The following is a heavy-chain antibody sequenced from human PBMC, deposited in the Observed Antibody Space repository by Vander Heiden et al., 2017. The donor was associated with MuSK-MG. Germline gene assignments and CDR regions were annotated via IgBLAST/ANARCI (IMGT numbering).Heavy chain of an antibody. V-gene: IGHV3-9*01. Sequence: EVQLVQSGGGLLQPGRALRLSCAAYGFRFDDYARHWLRQPPGKGLEWVSAISWRGTDTDYADSVRGRFIISRDNAKNSLYLQMNSLRPDDTAFYFCAKGPNYYGSGSFPDHWGQGTLVTVSS. CDR1: GFRFDDYA. J-gene: IGHJ5*02. D-gene: IGHD3-10*01. CDR3: AKGPNYYGSGSFPDH. CDR2: ISWRGTDT.